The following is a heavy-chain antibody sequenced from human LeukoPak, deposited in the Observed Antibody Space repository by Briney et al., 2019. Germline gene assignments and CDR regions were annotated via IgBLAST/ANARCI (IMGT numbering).Heavy chain of an antibody. CDR2: FDPEDGET. V-gene: IGHV1-24*01. Sequence: GASVKVSCKVSGYTLTELSMHWVRQAPGKGLEWMGGFDPEDGETIYAQRFQGRVTMTEDTSTDTAYMELSSLRSEDTAAYYCATVTGSRPFYFDYWGQGTLVTVSS. CDR1: GYTLTELS. CDR3: ATVTGSRPFYFDY. D-gene: IGHD2-15*01. J-gene: IGHJ4*02.